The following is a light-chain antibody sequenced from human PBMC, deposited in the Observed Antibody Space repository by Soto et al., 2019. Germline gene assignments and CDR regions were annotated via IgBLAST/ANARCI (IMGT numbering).Light chain of an antibody. CDR2: AAS. CDR3: QQGYSTPWT. J-gene: IGKJ1*01. V-gene: IGKV1-39*01. Sequence: DIQMTQSPSSLSASVGDRVTITGRASQSIGTYLHWYQQKAGKAPKLLIYAASNLQSGVPSRFGGSGSGTDFTLTMNSLQPEDFATYYCQQGYSTPWTFGQGTKVDIK. CDR1: QSIGTY.